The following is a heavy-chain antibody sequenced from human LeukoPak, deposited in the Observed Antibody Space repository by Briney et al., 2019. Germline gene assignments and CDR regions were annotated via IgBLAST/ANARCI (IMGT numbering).Heavy chain of an antibody. J-gene: IGHJ4*02. CDR2: IYTSGST. CDR1: GGSISSGSYH. V-gene: IGHV4-61*02. D-gene: IGHD3-3*01. Sequence: PSETLSLTCTVSGGSISSGSYHWSWIRQPAGKGLEWIGRIYTSGSTNYNPSLKSRITISVDTSKNQCSLKLSSVTAADTAVYYCAMSGFSEPDYWGQGTLVTVSS. CDR3: AMSGFSEPDY.